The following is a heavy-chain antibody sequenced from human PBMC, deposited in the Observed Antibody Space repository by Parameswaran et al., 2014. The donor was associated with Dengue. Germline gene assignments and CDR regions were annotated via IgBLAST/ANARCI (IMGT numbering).Heavy chain of an antibody. D-gene: IGHD5-12*01. CDR3: ARGEYSGYDLALPGAADFDY. CDR2: IIPIFGTA. V-gene: IGHV1-69*01. Sequence: WVRQAPGQGLEWMGGIIPIFGTANYAQKFQGRVTITADESTSTAYMELSSLRSEDTAVYYCARGEYSGYDLALPGAADFDYWGQGTLVTVSS. J-gene: IGHJ4*02.